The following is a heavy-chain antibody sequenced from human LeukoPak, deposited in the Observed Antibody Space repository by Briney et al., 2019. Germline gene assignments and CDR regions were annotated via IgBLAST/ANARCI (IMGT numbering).Heavy chain of an antibody. CDR3: ARDGYNYPYDY. Sequence: ASVKVSCKASGYTFSGTGWYLYWLRQAPGQGLECMGWIYPYTGATHYAQKFQGRVAMTRDTSISTAYMELSSLRSEDTAVYYCARDGYNYPYDYWGQGTLVTVSS. CDR1: GYTFSGTGWY. J-gene: IGHJ4*02. CDR2: IYPYTGAT. V-gene: IGHV1-2*02. D-gene: IGHD5-24*01.